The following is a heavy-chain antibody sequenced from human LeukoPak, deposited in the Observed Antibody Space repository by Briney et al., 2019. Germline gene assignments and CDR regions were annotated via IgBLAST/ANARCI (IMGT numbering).Heavy chain of an antibody. Sequence: PSETLSLTCTVSGGSISSSSAYWGWIRQPPGKGLEWIGSIYYSKNTYYNPSLQRRVTISADTSKNQFSLTLGSVSATDTAVYYCVSPRGFSYGYFDYWGQGTLVTVSS. D-gene: IGHD5-18*01. CDR3: VSPRGFSYGYFDY. V-gene: IGHV4-39*01. CDR1: GGSISSSSAY. CDR2: IYYSKNT. J-gene: IGHJ4*02.